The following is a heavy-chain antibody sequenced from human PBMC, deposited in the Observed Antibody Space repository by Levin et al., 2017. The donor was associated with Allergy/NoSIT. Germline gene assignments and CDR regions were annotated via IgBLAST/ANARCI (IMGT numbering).Heavy chain of an antibody. CDR3: ARDLGFEKLVLRSDAFDI. J-gene: IGHJ3*02. CDR1: GFTFSSYW. CDR2: IKQLGSEK. V-gene: IGHV3-7*01. D-gene: IGHD6-13*01. Sequence: GESLKISCAASGFTFSSYWMSWVRQAPGKGLEWVASIKQLGSEKYYVDSVKGRFTISRDNSKNTLYLQMNSLRAEDTAVYYCARDLGFEKLVLRSDAFDIWGQGTMVTVSS.